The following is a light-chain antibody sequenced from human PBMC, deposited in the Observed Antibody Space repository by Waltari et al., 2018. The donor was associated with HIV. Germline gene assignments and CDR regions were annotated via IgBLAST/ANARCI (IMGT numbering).Light chain of an antibody. CDR1: ALQKQF. CDR3: ESADSTGNYWA. V-gene: IGLV3-25*03. Sequence: SYELTQPPSVSVSPGQTATITCSGDALQKQFASLYQQKPGQAPLLVIYKDSGRPSGIPDRFSGSNSGTTVTLIISGVQAEDEADYYCESADSTGNYWAFGGGTKLTVL. CDR2: KDS. J-gene: IGLJ2*01.